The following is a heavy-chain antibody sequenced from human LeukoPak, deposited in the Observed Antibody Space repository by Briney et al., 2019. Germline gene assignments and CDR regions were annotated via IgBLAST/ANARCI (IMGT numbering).Heavy chain of an antibody. D-gene: IGHD3-3*01. CDR3: ARAGYDFWSGHGAFDI. V-gene: IGHV4-34*01. CDR1: GGSFSGYY. CDR2: INHSGST. Sequence: SETLSLTCVVYGGSFSGYYWSWIRQPPGKGLEWIGEINHSGSTNYNPSLKSRVTISVDTSKNQFSLKLSSVTAADTAVYYCARAGYDFWSGHGAFDIWGQGTMVTVSS. J-gene: IGHJ3*02.